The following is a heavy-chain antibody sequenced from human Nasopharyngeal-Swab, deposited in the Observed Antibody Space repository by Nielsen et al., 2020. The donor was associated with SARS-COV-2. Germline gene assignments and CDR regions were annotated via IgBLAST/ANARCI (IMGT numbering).Heavy chain of an antibody. CDR2: ISAYNGNT. V-gene: IGHV1-18*04. CDR3: ARVLLWFGELYYFDY. CDR1: GYTFTSYG. Sequence: ASVKVSCKASGYTFTSYGISWVRQAPGQGLEWMGWISAYNGNTDYAQKLQGRVTMTTDTSTSTAYMELRSLRSDDTAVYYCARVLLWFGELYYFDYWGQGTLVTASS. J-gene: IGHJ4*02. D-gene: IGHD3-10*01.